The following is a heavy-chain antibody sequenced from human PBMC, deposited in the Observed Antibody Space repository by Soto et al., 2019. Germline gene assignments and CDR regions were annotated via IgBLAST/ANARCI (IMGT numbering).Heavy chain of an antibody. J-gene: IGHJ3*02. CDR3: AKEIVVVTYAFDI. CDR2: ISGSGGST. D-gene: IGHD2-21*02. CDR1: ALSSTSYA. V-gene: IGHV3-23*01. Sequence: GGSLRLSCPLSALSSTSYATSCVRQLPGKELGWGSAISGSGGSTYYTDSVKGRVTISRDNTKNTLYLQMNSLRAEDTAVYYCAKEIVVVTYAFDIWGKGTMVTVSS.